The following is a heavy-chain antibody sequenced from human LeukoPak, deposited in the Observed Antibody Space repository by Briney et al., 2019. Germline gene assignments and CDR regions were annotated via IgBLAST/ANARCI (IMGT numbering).Heavy chain of an antibody. CDR1: GVYFSGYY. CDR3: ARGDYDILTGYSIDY. J-gene: IGHJ4*02. D-gene: IGHD3-9*01. V-gene: IGHV4-34*01. Sequence: SETLSLTCAVYGVYFSGYYWSWIRQPPGKGLEWIGEINHSGSTNYNPSLKSRVTISVDTSKNQFSLKLSSVTAADTAVYYCARGDYDILTGYSIDYWGQGTLVTVSS. CDR2: INHSGST.